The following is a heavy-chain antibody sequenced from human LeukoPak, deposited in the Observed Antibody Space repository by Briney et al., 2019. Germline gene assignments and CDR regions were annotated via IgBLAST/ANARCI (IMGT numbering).Heavy chain of an antibody. CDR1: GGSISSSSYY. CDR2: FYYSTST. D-gene: IGHD3-22*01. CDR3: ARDTYYYDSDNYYRFDY. J-gene: IGHJ4*02. Sequence: SETLSLTCTVSGGSISSSSYYWGWIRQPPGKGLEWIGSFYYSTSTYYNPSLKSRVTTSVDTSKNQFSLKLRSVTAADTAVYYCARDTYYYDSDNYYRFDYWGQGTLVTVSS. V-gene: IGHV4-39*07.